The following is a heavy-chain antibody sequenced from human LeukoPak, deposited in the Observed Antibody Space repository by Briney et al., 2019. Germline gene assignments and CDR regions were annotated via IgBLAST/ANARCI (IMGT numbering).Heavy chain of an antibody. CDR2: IYYSGST. J-gene: IGHJ5*02. Sequence: PSETLSLTCTVSGGSISSNSYYWGWIRQPPGKGLQWIGSIYYSGSTYYNPSLKSRVTISVDTSKNQFSLKLSSVTAADTAVYYCARGTVGATSRRYWFDPWGQGTLVTVSS. D-gene: IGHD1-26*01. CDR3: ARGTVGATSRRYWFDP. CDR1: GGSISSNSYY. V-gene: IGHV4-39*07.